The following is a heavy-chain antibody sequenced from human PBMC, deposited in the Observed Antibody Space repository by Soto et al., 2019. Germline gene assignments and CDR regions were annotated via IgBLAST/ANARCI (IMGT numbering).Heavy chain of an antibody. V-gene: IGHV4-31*03. D-gene: IGHD2-8*01. J-gene: IGHJ4*02. Sequence: SLSLTCTVSGGSISSGGYYWSWIRQHPGKGLEWIGYIYYSGSTYYNPSLKSRVTIPVDTPKNQFSLKLSSVTAADTAVYYCARTRRTGYCNNGVCSIDYCGQGTLVTVSS. CDR2: IYYSGST. CDR3: ARTRRTGYCNNGVCSIDY. CDR1: GGSISSGGYY.